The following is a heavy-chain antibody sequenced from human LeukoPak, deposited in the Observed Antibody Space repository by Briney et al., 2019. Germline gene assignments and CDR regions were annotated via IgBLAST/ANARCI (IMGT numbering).Heavy chain of an antibody. J-gene: IGHJ4*02. Sequence: GGSLRLSCATSELTFSNYAVTWVRQAPGKGLEWVSAISGSTVSTYYADSVKGRFIISRDNSKNTLYLQMNSLRAEDTAVYYCAKASRWYYFDCWGQGTLVTVSS. CDR3: AKASRWYYFDC. CDR2: ISGSTVST. V-gene: IGHV3-23*01. CDR1: ELTFSNYA. D-gene: IGHD6-13*01.